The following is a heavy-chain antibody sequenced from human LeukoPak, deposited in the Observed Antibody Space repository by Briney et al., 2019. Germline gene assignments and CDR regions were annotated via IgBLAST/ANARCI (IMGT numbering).Heavy chain of an antibody. J-gene: IGHJ4*02. CDR1: GFTFSNYA. CDR2: ITGSGVNT. D-gene: IGHD3-16*01. Sequence: PGGFLRLSCAASGFTFSNYAMSWVRQAPGKGLEWVSAITGSGVNTYYADSVKGRFTISRDNSKNTLYLQMNSLRAEDTAVYYCARDGYDLPTYYFDYWGQGTLVTVSS. V-gene: IGHV3-23*01. CDR3: ARDGYDLPTYYFDY.